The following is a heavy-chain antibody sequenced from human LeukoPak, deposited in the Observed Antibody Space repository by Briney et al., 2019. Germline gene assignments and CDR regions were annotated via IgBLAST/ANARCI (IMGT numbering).Heavy chain of an antibody. CDR1: GFTVSSNY. CDR2: IYSGGST. Sequence: GGSLRLSCAASGFTVSSNYMSWLRQAPGKGLEWVSVIYSGGSTYYADSVKGRFTISRDNSKNTLYLQMNSLRAEDTAVYYCARVKALGAATDAFDIWGQGTMVTVSS. J-gene: IGHJ3*02. D-gene: IGHD1-26*01. V-gene: IGHV3-53*01. CDR3: ARVKALGAATDAFDI.